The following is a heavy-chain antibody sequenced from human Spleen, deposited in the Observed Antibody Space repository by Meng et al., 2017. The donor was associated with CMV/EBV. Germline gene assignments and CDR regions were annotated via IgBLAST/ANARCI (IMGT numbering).Heavy chain of an antibody. D-gene: IGHD3-10*01. J-gene: IGHJ4*02. CDR3: ARRITMGQGVVGGARYYFHY. V-gene: IGHV1-46*01. CDR2: INPSGGST. Sequence: ASVKVSCKASGYTFTSYYMHWVRQAPGQGLEWMGIINPSGGSTSYAQKFQGRVTMTRDTSTSTVYMELSSLRSEDTAVYYCARRITMGQGVVGGARYYFHYWGQGTLVTVSS. CDR1: GYTFTSYY.